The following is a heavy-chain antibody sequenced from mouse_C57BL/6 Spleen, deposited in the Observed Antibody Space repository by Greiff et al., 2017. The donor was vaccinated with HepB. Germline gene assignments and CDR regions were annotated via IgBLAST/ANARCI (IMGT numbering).Heavy chain of an antibody. D-gene: IGHD1-1*01. V-gene: IGHV1-81*01. J-gene: IGHJ1*03. Sequence: VMLVESGAELARPGASVKLSCKASGYTFTSYGISWVKQRTGQGLEWIGEIYPRSGNTYYNEKFKGKATLTADKSSSTAYMELRSLTSEDSTVYFCARSWDYGSSDWYFDVWGTGTTVTVSS. CDR2: IYPRSGNT. CDR1: GYTFTSYG. CDR3: ARSWDYGSSDWYFDV.